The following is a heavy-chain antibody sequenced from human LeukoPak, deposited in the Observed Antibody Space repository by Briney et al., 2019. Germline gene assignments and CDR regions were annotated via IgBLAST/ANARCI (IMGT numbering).Heavy chain of an antibody. CDR3: ARSLSRWKVNFDY. Sequence: GGSLRLSCAASGFTFSSYGMHWVRQAPGKGLEWVAFIRYDGSNKYYADSVKGRFTISRDNSKNTLYLQMNSLRAEDTAVYYCARSLSRWKVNFDYWGQGTLVTVSS. D-gene: IGHD5-24*01. CDR1: GFTFSSYG. CDR2: IRYDGSNK. J-gene: IGHJ4*02. V-gene: IGHV3-30*02.